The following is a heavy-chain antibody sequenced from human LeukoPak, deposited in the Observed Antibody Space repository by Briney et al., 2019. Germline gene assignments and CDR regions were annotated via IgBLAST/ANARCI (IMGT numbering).Heavy chain of an antibody. V-gene: IGHV1-69*13. D-gene: IGHD4-11*01. J-gene: IGHJ6*02. Sequence: SVKVSCKASGGTFSSYAISWVRQAPGQGLEWMGGIIPIFGTANYAQKFQGGVTITADESTSTAYMELSSLRSEDTAVYYCARDATTANQDYYYGMDVWGQGTTVTVSS. CDR1: GGTFSSYA. CDR2: IIPIFGTA. CDR3: ARDATTANQDYYYGMDV.